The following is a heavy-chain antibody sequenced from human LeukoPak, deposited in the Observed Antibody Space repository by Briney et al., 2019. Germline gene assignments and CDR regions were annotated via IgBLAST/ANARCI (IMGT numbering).Heavy chain of an antibody. CDR1: GYTFTSYD. J-gene: IGHJ4*02. V-gene: IGHV1-8*01. CDR3: ALSGIVGATTFDY. CDR2: MNPNSGDT. Sequence: ASVKVSCKASGYTFTSYDINWVRQATGQGLEWMGWMNPNSGDTGYAQKFQGRVTMTRNTSISTAYMELSSLRSEDTAVYYCALSGIVGATTFDYWGQGTLVTVSS. D-gene: IGHD1-26*01.